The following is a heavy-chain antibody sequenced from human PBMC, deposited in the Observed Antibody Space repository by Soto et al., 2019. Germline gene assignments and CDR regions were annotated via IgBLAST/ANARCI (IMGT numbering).Heavy chain of an antibody. J-gene: IGHJ4*01. CDR1: GFTVSNKY. CDR3: ASQTPPSDIYHY. V-gene: IGHV3-53*01. D-gene: IGHD2-21*01. CDR2: IYSNDNR. Sequence: GGSLRLSCVASGFTVSNKYMSWVRQAPGKGLEWVSIIYSNDNRYYADSVKGRFTISRDNSKNTLYLYMNSLRADDTAVYYCASQTPPSDIYHYWGHGTLVTVSS.